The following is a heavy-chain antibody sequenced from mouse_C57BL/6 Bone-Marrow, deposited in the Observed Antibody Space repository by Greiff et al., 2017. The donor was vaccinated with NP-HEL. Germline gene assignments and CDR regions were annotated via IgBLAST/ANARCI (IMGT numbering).Heavy chain of an antibody. J-gene: IGHJ4*01. V-gene: IGHV1-55*01. CDR1: GYTFTSSW. CDR2: IYPGSGST. Sequence: QVQLQQSGAELVKPGASVKMSCKASGYTFTSSWITWVKQRPGQGLEWIGDIYPGSGSTNYNEKFKSKATLTVDTSSSTAYMQLSSLTSEDSAVYYSARAITTLYYYAMEYWGQGTSVADSS. D-gene: IGHD2-4*01. CDR3: ARAITTLYYYAMEY.